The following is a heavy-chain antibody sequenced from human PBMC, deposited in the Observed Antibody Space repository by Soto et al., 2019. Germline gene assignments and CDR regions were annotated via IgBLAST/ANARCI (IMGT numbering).Heavy chain of an antibody. V-gene: IGHV3-30*04. Sequence: GGSLRLSCAASGFTFSSYAMHWVRQAPGKGLEWVAVISYDGSNKYYADSVKGRFTISRDNSKNTLYLQMNSLRAEDTAVYYCAKGNEENWFDPWGQGTLVTVSS. CDR2: ISYDGSNK. CDR1: GFTFSSYA. D-gene: IGHD1-1*01. CDR3: AKGNEENWFDP. J-gene: IGHJ5*02.